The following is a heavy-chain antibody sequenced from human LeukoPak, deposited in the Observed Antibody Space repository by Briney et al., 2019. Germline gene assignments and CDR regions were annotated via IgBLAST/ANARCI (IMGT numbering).Heavy chain of an antibody. V-gene: IGHV4-61*02. Sequence: SETLSLTCTVSGGSISSGSYYWSWIRQPAGKGLEWIGRIYTSGSTNYNPSLKSRVTISVDTSKNQFSLKLSSVTAADTAVYYCARAADVVIRGIAVAGTGKGEDAFDIWGQGTMVTVSS. J-gene: IGHJ3*02. D-gene: IGHD6-19*01. CDR1: GGSISSGSYY. CDR3: ARAADVVIRGIAVAGTGKGEDAFDI. CDR2: IYTSGST.